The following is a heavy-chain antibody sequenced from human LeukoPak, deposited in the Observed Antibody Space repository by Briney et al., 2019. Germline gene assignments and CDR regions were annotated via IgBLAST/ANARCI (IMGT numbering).Heavy chain of an antibody. V-gene: IGHV3-30*02. Sequence: PGGSLRLSCAASGFTFSSYGMHWVRQAPGKGLGWVAFILYDGSNKYYADSVKGRFTISRDNSKNTLYLQMISLRVEDTAVYYCPSLGYCRGGSCPDFDYWGQGTLVTVSS. CDR1: GFTFSSYG. D-gene: IGHD2-15*01. J-gene: IGHJ4*02. CDR2: ILYDGSNK. CDR3: PSLGYCRGGSCPDFDY.